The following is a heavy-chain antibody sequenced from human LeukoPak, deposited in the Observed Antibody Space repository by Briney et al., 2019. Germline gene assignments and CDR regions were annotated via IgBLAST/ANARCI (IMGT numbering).Heavy chain of an antibody. V-gene: IGHV3-21*01. CDR2: IISSSDYR. D-gene: IGHD2/OR15-2a*01. Sequence: GGSLRLSCAASGFSFISYSMNWVRHAPGEGLEWVSSIISSSDYRYHADSVKGRFTISTDNPKKSLYLQMNSLRAEDTAVYYCARDLGSFLLEDYWGQGTLVTVSS. CDR3: ARDLGSFLLEDY. J-gene: IGHJ4*02. CDR1: GFSFISYS.